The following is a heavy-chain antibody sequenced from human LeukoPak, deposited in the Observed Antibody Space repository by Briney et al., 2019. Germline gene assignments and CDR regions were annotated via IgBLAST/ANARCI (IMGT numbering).Heavy chain of an antibody. Sequence: GGSLRLSCAASGFTFSSYSMNWVRQAPGKGLEWVSSISSSSSYIYYADSGKGRFTISRDNAKNSLYLQMNSLRAEDTAVYYCAREGDTATNDAFDIWGQGTMVTVSS. V-gene: IGHV3-21*01. J-gene: IGHJ3*02. D-gene: IGHD5-24*01. CDR2: ISSSSSYI. CDR1: GFTFSSYS. CDR3: AREGDTATNDAFDI.